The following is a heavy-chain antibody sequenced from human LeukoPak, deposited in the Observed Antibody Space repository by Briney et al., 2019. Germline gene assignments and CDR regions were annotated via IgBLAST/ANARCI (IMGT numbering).Heavy chain of an antibody. Sequence: ASVKVSCKASGYTFTSYAMYWVRQAPGQRLEWVGWINAGNGNTKYSQEFQGRVTITRDTSASTAYMELSSLRSEDMAVYYCARGKLRFLEGDYMDVWGKGTTVTVSS. CDR3: ARGKLRFLEGDYMDV. D-gene: IGHD3-3*01. CDR2: INAGNGNT. CDR1: GYTFTSYA. V-gene: IGHV1-3*03. J-gene: IGHJ6*03.